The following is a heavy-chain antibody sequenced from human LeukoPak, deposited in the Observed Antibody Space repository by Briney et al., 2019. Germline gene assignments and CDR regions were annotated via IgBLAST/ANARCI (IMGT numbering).Heavy chain of an antibody. J-gene: IGHJ2*01. CDR2: FDPEDGET. CDR1: GYTLTELS. CDR3: ATPSVIATAGGWYFDL. Sequence: ASVKVSCKVSGYTLTELSMHWVRQAPGKGLEWMGGFDPEDGETIYAQKFQGRATMTEDTSTDTAYMELSSLRSEDTAVYYCATPSVIATAGGWYFDLWGRGTLVTVSS. D-gene: IGHD6-13*01. V-gene: IGHV1-24*01.